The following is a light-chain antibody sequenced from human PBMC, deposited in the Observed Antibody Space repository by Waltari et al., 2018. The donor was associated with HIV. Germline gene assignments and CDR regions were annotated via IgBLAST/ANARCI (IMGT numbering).Light chain of an antibody. J-gene: IGLJ2*01. CDR3: QAWDSGVV. CDR1: KLGNKY. CDR2: QDS. V-gene: IGLV3-1*01. Sequence: SYELTQPPSVSVSPGQTASITCSGDKLGNKYACWYQQKSGQSPVLLIYQDSKRPSGNPGRISRSNSGNAAALTIGGTQAMDEADYYWQAWDSGVVFGGGTKLTVL.